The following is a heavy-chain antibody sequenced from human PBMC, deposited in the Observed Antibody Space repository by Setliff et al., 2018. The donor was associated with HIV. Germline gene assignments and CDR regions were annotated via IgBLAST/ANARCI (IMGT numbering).Heavy chain of an antibody. Sequence: PGGSLRLSCAASGFSFSTYGMHWVRQAPGKGLEWVAVIWHDGSNENYADSVKGRFTISRDNSKNTLYLQMSSLRVDDTAVYYCVKDRAPGNPPLQWLGDWGQGTLVTVSS. J-gene: IGHJ4*02. CDR3: VKDRAPGNPPLQWLGD. CDR2: IWHDGSNE. V-gene: IGHV3-30*02. CDR1: GFSFSTYG. D-gene: IGHD6-19*01.